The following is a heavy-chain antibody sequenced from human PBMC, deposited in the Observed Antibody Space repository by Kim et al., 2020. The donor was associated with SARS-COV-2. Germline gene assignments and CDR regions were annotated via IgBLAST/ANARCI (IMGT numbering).Heavy chain of an antibody. CDR1: GFTFSGFT. J-gene: IGHJ4*02. Sequence: GGSLRLSCATSGFTFSGFTMNWVRQAPGKGLEWISSISTTSSYAYYADSVKGRFTISRDNAKNFLFLQMSALRAEDTAVYYCVRESHPTAGRGDFDQWGAGPLLTVSS. V-gene: IGHV3-21*01. CDR2: ISTTSSYA. CDR3: VRESHPTAGRGDFDQ. D-gene: IGHD6-13*01.